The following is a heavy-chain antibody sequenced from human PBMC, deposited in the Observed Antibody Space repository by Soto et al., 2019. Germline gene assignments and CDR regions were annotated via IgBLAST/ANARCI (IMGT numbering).Heavy chain of an antibody. D-gene: IGHD2-2*01. CDR1: GGTFSSYA. CDR3: ASEGTDIVVVPAAAYYYYGMDV. J-gene: IGHJ6*02. Sequence: SVKVSCKASGGTFSSYAISWVRQAPGQGLKWMGGIIPIFGTANYAQKFQGRVTITADESTSTAYMELSSLRSEDTAVYYCASEGTDIVVVPAAAYYYYGMDVWGQGTTVTVSS. CDR2: IIPIFGTA. V-gene: IGHV1-69*13.